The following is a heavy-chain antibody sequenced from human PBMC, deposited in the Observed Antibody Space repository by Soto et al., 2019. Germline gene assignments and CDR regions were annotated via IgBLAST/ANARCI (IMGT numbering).Heavy chain of an antibody. V-gene: IGHV3-23*01. Sequence: EVQLLESGGGLVQPGGSLRLSCAASGFTFSSYAMSWVRQAPGKGLEWVSAISGSGGSTYYADSVKGRFTISRDNSKSTLYLQMNSLRAEDTAVYYCAKGRGYSYGYVGLYYYMDVWGKGTTVTVSS. J-gene: IGHJ6*03. CDR2: ISGSGGST. CDR3: AKGRGYSYGYVGLYYYMDV. D-gene: IGHD5-18*01. CDR1: GFTFSSYA.